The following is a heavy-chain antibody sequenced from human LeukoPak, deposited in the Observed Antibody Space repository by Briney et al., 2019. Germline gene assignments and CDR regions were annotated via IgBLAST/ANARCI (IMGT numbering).Heavy chain of an antibody. J-gene: IGHJ5*02. CDR3: ARGRGWIDP. CDR1: GFTFSKYW. V-gene: IGHV3-7*01. CDR2: IKEDGSQI. D-gene: IGHD5-24*01. Sequence: GGSLRLSCVGSGFTFSKYWMNWVRQAPGKGLEWVANIKEDGSQIYYVDSVRGRFTISRDNAKNSVYLQMNSLRAEDTAVYYCARGRGWIDPWGQGTLVTVSS.